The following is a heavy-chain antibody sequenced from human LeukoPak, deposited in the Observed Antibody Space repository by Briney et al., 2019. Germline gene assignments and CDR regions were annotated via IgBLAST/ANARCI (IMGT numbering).Heavy chain of an antibody. V-gene: IGHV1-18*04. CDR1: GYTFTGYY. Sequence: ASVKVSCKASGYTFTGYYMHWVRQAPGPGLEWMGWISAYNGNTNYAQKLQGRVTMTTDTSTSTAYMELRSLRSDDTAVYYCARTKLWFGESRIDWFDPWGQGTLVTVSS. J-gene: IGHJ5*02. CDR3: ARTKLWFGESRIDWFDP. D-gene: IGHD3-10*01. CDR2: ISAYNGNT.